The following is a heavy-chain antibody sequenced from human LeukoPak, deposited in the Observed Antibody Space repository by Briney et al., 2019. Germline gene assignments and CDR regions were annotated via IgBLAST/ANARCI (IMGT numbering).Heavy chain of an antibody. D-gene: IGHD4-23*01. J-gene: IGHJ4*02. CDR3: ARETTTVVTPDAFDY. CDR1: GYTFTSYG. CDR2: ISAYNGNT. V-gene: IGHV1-18*01. Sequence: GASVKVSCKASGYTFTSYGISWVRQAPGQGLEWMGWISAYNGNTNYAQKFQGRVTMTRNTSISTAYMELSSLRSEDTAVYYCARETTTVVTPDAFDYWGQGTLVTVSS.